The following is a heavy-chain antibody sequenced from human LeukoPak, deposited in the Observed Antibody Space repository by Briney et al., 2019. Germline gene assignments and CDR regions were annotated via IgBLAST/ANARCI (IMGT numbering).Heavy chain of an antibody. CDR2: IRSKANNYAT. D-gene: IGHD4-17*01. J-gene: IGHJ6*04. CDR1: GFTFSGSV. Sequence: GGSLKLSCAASGFTFSGSVMHGVRQASGKGLEWVGRIRSKANNYATAYAASVKGRFTISRDDSKNTAYLQMNSLKTEDTAVYYCTSRRNGDYLSSTAMDVWSKGTTVIVSS. V-gene: IGHV3-73*01. CDR3: TSRRNGDYLSSTAMDV.